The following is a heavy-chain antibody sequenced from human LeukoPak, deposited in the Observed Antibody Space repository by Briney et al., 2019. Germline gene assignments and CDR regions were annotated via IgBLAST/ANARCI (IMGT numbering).Heavy chain of an antibody. V-gene: IGHV5-51*01. CDR3: ARLDANCGGDCLDY. D-gene: IGHD2-21*01. J-gene: IGHJ4*02. CDR2: IYPGDSGT. Sequence: GESLKISCKGSGYSFTSYWIGWVRQMPVKGLECMGIIYPGDSGTRYSPSFEGQVTISADKSISTAYLQWSSLKASDTAMYYCARLDANCGGDCLDYWGQGTLVTVSS. CDR1: GYSFTSYW.